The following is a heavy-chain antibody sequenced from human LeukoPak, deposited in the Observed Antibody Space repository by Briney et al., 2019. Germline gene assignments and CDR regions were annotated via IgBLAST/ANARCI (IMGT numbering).Heavy chain of an antibody. CDR2: ISYDEKNK. CDR1: GFTFSSCA. J-gene: IGHJ4*02. Sequence: GGSLRLSCAASGFTFSSCAMHWVRQAPGKRLEWVAVISYDEKNKYYADSVKGRFTISRDNSKNTLYLQMNSLRAEDTAVYYCARDSVIAAAGYFDYWGQGTLVTVSS. D-gene: IGHD6-13*01. CDR3: ARDSVIAAAGYFDY. V-gene: IGHV3-30*14.